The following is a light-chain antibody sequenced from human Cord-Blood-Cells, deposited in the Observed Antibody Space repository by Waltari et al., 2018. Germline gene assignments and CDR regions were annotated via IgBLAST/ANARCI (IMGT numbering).Light chain of an antibody. CDR2: AAS. CDR1: QDISNY. Sequence: DIQMTQSPSSLSASVGDRVTITCRASQDISNYLAWYQQKPGKVPKLLIYAASTLQSGVPSRFSSSGSWTDFTLTISSLQPEDVATYYCQKYNSALFTFGPGTKLDIK. V-gene: IGKV1-27*01. J-gene: IGKJ3*01. CDR3: QKYNSALFT.